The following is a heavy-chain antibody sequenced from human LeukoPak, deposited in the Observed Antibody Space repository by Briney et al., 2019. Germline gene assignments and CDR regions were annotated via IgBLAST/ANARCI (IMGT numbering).Heavy chain of an antibody. D-gene: IGHD3-16*01. CDR2: ISGSGGST. J-gene: IGHJ4*02. Sequence: GGSLRLSCAASGFTFSSYAMSWVRQAPGKGLEWVSAISGSGGSTYYADSVKGRFTISRDNSKNTLYLQMNSLRAEDTAVYYCAKVYDYAWGSPVYYFDYWGQGTLVTVSS. CDR3: AKVYDYAWGSPVYYFDY. V-gene: IGHV3-23*01. CDR1: GFTFSSYA.